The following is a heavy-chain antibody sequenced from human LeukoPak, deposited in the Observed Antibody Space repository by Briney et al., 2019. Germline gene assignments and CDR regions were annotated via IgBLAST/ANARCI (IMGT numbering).Heavy chain of an antibody. D-gene: IGHD2-2*01. CDR1: GFTFSSYA. CDR3: AKDPRAYQLQPGWFDP. V-gene: IGHV3-23*01. J-gene: IGHJ5*02. Sequence: GGSLRLSCAASGFTFSSYAMSWVRQAPGKGLEWVSAISGSGGSTYYADSVKGRSTISRDNSKNTLYLQMNSLRAEDTAVYYCAKDPRAYQLQPGWFDPWGQGTLVTVSS. CDR2: ISGSGGST.